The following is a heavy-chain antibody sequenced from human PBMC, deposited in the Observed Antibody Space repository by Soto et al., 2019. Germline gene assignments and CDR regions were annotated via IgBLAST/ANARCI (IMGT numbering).Heavy chain of an antibody. D-gene: IGHD3-16*02. J-gene: IGHJ4*02. CDR2: ISWNSGST. CDR3: VKATGLGVIPVFYYFGY. Sequence: EVQLVESGGGLVQPGRSLRLSCAASGFSFGDYAMHWVRQAPGKGLEWVAGISWNSGSTGYADSVKGRFTISRDNAKNSLYLQMNSLRADDTAFYYCVKATGLGVIPVFYYFGYWGQGTLVTVSS. V-gene: IGHV3-9*01. CDR1: GFSFGDYA.